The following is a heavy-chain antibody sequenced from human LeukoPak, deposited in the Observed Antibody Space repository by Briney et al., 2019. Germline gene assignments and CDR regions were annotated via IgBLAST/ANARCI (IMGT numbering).Heavy chain of an antibody. Sequence: ASVTVSCKVSGYTLTELSMHWVRQAPGKGLEWMGGFDPEDGETIYAQKFQGRVTMAEDTSTDTAYMELSSLRSEDTAVYYCATYGYNGTYYFDYWGQGTLVTVSS. J-gene: IGHJ4*02. D-gene: IGHD5-24*01. CDR1: GYTLTELS. CDR3: ATYGYNGTYYFDY. CDR2: FDPEDGET. V-gene: IGHV1-24*01.